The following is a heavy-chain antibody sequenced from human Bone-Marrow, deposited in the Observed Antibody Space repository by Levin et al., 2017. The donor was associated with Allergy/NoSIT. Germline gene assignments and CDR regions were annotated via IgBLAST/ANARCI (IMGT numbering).Heavy chain of an antibody. V-gene: IGHV1-8*01. J-gene: IGHJ6*02. Sequence: GASVKVSCKASGYTFTSYDINWVRQATGQGLEWMGWMNPNSGNTGYAQKFQGRVTMTRNTSISTAYMELSSLRSEDTAVYYCARHTYYYGSGSYYPTVGYYYGMDVWGQGTTVTVSS. D-gene: IGHD3-10*01. CDR3: ARHTYYYGSGSYYPTVGYYYGMDV. CDR2: MNPNSGNT. CDR1: GYTFTSYD.